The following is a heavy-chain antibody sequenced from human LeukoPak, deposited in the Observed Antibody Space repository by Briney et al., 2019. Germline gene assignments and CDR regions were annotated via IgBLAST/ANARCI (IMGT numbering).Heavy chain of an antibody. V-gene: IGHV1-2*02. J-gene: IGHJ4*02. CDR2: INPNIGGT. CDR3: ARTHIEVAIMYYFYY. D-gene: IGHD6-19*01. CDR1: GYTFTGYY. Sequence: EASVKVSCKASGYTFTGYYIHWVRQAPGQGLEWMGWINPNIGGTNYAQKFQGRVTMTRDTSISTAYMEMSRLRSDDTAVYYCARTHIEVAIMYYFYYWGQGTLVTVSS.